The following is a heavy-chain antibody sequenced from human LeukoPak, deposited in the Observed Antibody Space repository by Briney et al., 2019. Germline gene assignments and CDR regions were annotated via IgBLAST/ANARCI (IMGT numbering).Heavy chain of an antibody. V-gene: IGHV1-2*02. CDR3: ARDSRSSWEPTIDY. J-gene: IGHJ4*02. D-gene: IGHD6-13*01. CDR1: GYTFTGYY. Sequence: ASVKVSYKASGYTFTGYYMHWVRQAPGQGLEWMGWINPNSGGTNYAQKFQGRVTMTRDTSISTAYMELSRLRSDDTAVYYCARDSRSSWEPTIDYWGQGTLVTVSS. CDR2: INPNSGGT.